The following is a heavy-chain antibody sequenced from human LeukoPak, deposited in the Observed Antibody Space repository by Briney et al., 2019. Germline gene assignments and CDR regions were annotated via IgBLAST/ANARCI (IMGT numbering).Heavy chain of an antibody. Sequence: SQTLSLTCTVSGDSISSDAFYWSWVRQHPGKGPEWIGYIYYSGSTSYNPSLKSRLTISVDTSKNQFSLKLRSVTAADTAVYYCARGVSVYYDSSGYYYFDYWGQGTLVTVSS. CDR1: GDSISSDAFY. V-gene: IGHV4-31*03. J-gene: IGHJ4*02. D-gene: IGHD3-22*01. CDR2: IYYSGST. CDR3: ARGVSVYYDSSGYYYFDY.